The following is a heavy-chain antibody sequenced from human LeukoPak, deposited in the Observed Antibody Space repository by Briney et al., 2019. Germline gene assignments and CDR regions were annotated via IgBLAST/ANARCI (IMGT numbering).Heavy chain of an antibody. CDR1: GGSISSGSYY. D-gene: IGHD1-14*01. CDR2: IYTSGST. Sequence: PSDTLSLTCTVSGGSISSGSYYWSWIRQPAGKGLEWIGRIYTSGSTNYNPSLKSRVTISVDTSKNQFSLKLSSVAAADTAVYYCARFKRTNHDRDFDYWGQGTLVTVSS. V-gene: IGHV4-61*02. CDR3: ARFKRTNHDRDFDY. J-gene: IGHJ4*02.